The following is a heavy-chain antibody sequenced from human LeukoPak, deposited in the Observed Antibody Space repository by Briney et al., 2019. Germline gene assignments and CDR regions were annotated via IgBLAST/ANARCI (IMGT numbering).Heavy chain of an antibody. CDR3: ARHGLVAARHAFDI. CDR2: INHSGNT. D-gene: IGHD6-6*01. Sequence: TSSETLSLTCGVFYGSFSGYFWSWIRQPPGKGLEWIGEINHSGNTNYNPSLKSRVTLSVNTSKDQFSLKLISVTAADTAVYYCARHGLVAARHAFDIWGQGTMVTVSS. CDR1: YGSFSGYF. J-gene: IGHJ3*02. V-gene: IGHV4-34*01.